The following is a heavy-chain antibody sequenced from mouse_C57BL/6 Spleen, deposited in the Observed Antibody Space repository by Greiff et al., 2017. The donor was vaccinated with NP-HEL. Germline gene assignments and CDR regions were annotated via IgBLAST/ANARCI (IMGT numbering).Heavy chain of an antibody. CDR2: ISSGGSYT. CDR3: ARRGDYGSSYYFDD. J-gene: IGHJ2*01. V-gene: IGHV5-6*01. CDR1: GFTFSSYG. D-gene: IGHD1-1*01. Sequence: EVKLMESGGDLVKPGGSLKLSCAASGFTFSSYGMSWVRQTPDKRLEWVATISSGGSYTYYPDSVKGRFTISRDNAKNTLYLQMSSLKSEDTAMYYCARRGDYGSSYYFDDWGQGTTLTVSS.